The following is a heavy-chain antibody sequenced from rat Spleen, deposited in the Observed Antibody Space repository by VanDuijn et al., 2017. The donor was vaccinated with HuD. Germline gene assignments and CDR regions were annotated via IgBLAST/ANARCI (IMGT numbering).Heavy chain of an antibody. D-gene: IGHD1-7*01. CDR3: TKVGGNYYFDY. Sequence: EVQLVESGGGLVQPGRSLKLSCATSGFTFTDYYMAWVRQAPTKGLEWVASISYDGGGTFYRDSVKGRFTISRDNAKSSLYLQMDSLRSEDTATYYCTKVGGNYYFDYWGQGVMVTVSS. V-gene: IGHV5-20*01. CDR2: ISYDGGGT. J-gene: IGHJ2*01. CDR1: GFTFTDYY.